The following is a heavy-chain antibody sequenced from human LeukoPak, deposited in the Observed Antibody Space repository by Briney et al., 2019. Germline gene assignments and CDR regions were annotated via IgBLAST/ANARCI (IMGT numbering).Heavy chain of an antibody. CDR3: AKDLRVLRFAPNYLDY. Sequence: PGRSLRLSCAASGFTFSSYGMHWVRQAPGKGLEWVAVIWYDGSNKYYADSVKGRFTISRDNSKNTLYLQMNSLRAEDTAVYYCAKDLRVLRFAPNYLDYWGQGTLVTVSS. CDR2: IWYDGSNK. CDR1: GFTFSSYG. V-gene: IGHV3-33*06. D-gene: IGHD3-3*01. J-gene: IGHJ4*02.